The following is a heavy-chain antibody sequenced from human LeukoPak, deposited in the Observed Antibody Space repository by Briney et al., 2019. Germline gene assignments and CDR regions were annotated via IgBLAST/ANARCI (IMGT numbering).Heavy chain of an antibody. CDR3: ARDRDYGGNSAFDI. CDR2: IYYSGGT. Sequence: PSETLSLTCTVSGGSISSYYWSWIRQPPGKGLEWIGYIYYSGGTNYNPSLKSRVTISVDTSKNQFSLKLSSVTAADTAVYYCARDRDYGGNSAFDIWGQGTMVTVSS. D-gene: IGHD4-23*01. J-gene: IGHJ3*02. V-gene: IGHV4-59*01. CDR1: GGSISSYY.